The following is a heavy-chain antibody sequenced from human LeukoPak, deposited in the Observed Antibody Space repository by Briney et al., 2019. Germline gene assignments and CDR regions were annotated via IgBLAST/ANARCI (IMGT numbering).Heavy chain of an antibody. CDR3: ARGPRRGGYYPAPSPPGYFQH. J-gene: IGHJ1*01. V-gene: IGHV4-34*01. CDR2: INHSGST. Sequence: PSETLSLTCTVSGGSISSYYWSWIRQPPGKGLEWIGEINHSGSTNYNPSLKSRVTISVDTSKNQFSLKLSSVTAADTAVYYCARGPRRGGYYPAPSPPGYFQHWGQGTLVTVSS. D-gene: IGHD3-22*01. CDR1: GGSISSYY.